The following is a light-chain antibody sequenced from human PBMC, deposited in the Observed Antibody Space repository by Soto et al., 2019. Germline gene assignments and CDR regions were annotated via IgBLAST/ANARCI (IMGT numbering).Light chain of an antibody. CDR3: LQDINYPWT. CDR1: QGIGNA. CDR2: GAS. Sequence: SQLTQSPPSLSASVGDMVTIACRSNQGIGNALGWDQQKPGKPPKVLSYGASNLQSGVPPRFSGRGSGTDLTLAISSLQPEDSATYYCLQDINYPWTFGQGTEV. V-gene: IGKV1-6*02. J-gene: IGKJ1*01.